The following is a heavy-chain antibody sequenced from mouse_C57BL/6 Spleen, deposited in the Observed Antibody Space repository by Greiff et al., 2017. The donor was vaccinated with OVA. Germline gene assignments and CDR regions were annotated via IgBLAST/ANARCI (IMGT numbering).Heavy chain of an antibody. CDR3: ASYDGYYGWFAY. J-gene: IGHJ3*01. CDR1: GYTFTSYW. Sequence: QVQLQQPGAELVKPGASVKLSCKASGYTFTSYWMQWVKQRPGQGLEWIGEIDPSDSYTNYNQKFKGKATLTVDTSSSTAYMQLSSLTSEDSAVYYCASYDGYYGWFAYWGQGTLVTVSA. D-gene: IGHD2-3*01. CDR2: IDPSDSYT. V-gene: IGHV1-50*01.